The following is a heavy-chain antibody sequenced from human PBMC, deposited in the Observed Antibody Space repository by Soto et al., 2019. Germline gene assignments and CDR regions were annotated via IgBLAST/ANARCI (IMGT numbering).Heavy chain of an antibody. D-gene: IGHD3-16*01. CDR3: AKDQRPGCRNGCFGIGGVF. CDR2: ITDNGATT. J-gene: IGHJ4*02. V-gene: IGHV3-23*01. CDR1: GFPFSEFA. Sequence: EVQLLESGGGLVHPGGSLRLSCAASGFPFSEFAMSWVRQAPGKGLEWVSGITDNGATTYYADSVKGRFTISRDNSKNTLYLEMNSLRAEDAAIYHCAKDQRPGCRNGCFGIGGVFWGQGTPVTVSS.